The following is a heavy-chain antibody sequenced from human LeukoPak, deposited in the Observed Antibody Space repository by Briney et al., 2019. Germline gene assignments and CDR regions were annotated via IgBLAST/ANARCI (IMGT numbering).Heavy chain of an antibody. Sequence: SETLSLSCSVSGGSINSSSHYWGWIRQPPGKGLEWIGSIYYSGSTYYNPSLKSRVTMSLDTSKNQFSLKLSSVTAADTAVYYCAGRVWSSGIGDGLRWGQGTLVTVSS. CDR3: AGRVWSSGIGDGLR. CDR2: IYYSGST. V-gene: IGHV4-39*07. D-gene: IGHD3-22*01. J-gene: IGHJ4*02. CDR1: GGSINSSSHY.